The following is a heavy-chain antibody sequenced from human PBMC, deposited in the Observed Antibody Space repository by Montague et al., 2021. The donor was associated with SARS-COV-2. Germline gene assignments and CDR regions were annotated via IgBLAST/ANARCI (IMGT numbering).Heavy chain of an antibody. V-gene: IGHV3-21*01. D-gene: IGHD3-16*01. Sequence: SLRLSCATSGFTFSRNSMSWVRQAPGKGLEWVSTISSDTLHTFYAESVKGRFTISRDNAKNELYLQMNSLRAEDMVVYYCARGGEIDVWAPFGHWGQGTLVTVSS. CDR1: GFTFSRNS. CDR3: ARGGEIDVWAPFGH. J-gene: IGHJ4*02. CDR2: ISSDTLHT.